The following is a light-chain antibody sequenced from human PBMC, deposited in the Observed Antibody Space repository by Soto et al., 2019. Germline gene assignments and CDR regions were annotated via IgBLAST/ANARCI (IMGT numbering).Light chain of an antibody. CDR2: TTS. J-gene: IGKJ1*01. CDR1: QSISNF. Sequence: DIQMTQSPSSLSASVGDTFTINCRSSQSISNFLNWYQHKPGKAPKLLIYTTSLLQSGVPSRFSGSRSGTDFTLTISNLQPEDVAVYYCQQTYTAPKTFGQGTKVDIK. CDR3: QQTYTAPKT. V-gene: IGKV1-39*01.